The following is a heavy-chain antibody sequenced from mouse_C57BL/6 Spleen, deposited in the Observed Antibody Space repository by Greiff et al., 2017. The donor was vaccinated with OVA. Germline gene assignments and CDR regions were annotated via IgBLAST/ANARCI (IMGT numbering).Heavy chain of an antibody. Sequence: VQLQQSGAELVRPGTSVKVSCKASGYAFTNYLIEWVKQRPGQGLEWIGVINPGRGGTNYNEKFKGKATLTADKSSSTAYMQLSSLTSEDAAVYFCARGSGTGFDYWGQGTTLTVSS. D-gene: IGHD4-1*01. V-gene: IGHV1-54*01. CDR2: INPGRGGT. J-gene: IGHJ2*01. CDR1: GYAFTNYL. CDR3: ARGSGTGFDY.